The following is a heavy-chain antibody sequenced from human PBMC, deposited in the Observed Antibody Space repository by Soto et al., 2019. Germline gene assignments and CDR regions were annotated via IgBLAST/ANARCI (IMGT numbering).Heavy chain of an antibody. J-gene: IGHJ4*02. V-gene: IGHV3-23*01. CDR3: AKEQGLRDFDY. D-gene: IGHD6-25*01. Sequence: GWSVRLCCASSGFIFSSYALSCVRQAPGKGLEWVSAISGSSGSTYYADSVKGRFTISRDNSKNTLYLQMNSLRAEDTAVYYCAKEQGLRDFDYWGQGTLVTVSS. CDR1: GFIFSSYA. CDR2: ISGSSGST.